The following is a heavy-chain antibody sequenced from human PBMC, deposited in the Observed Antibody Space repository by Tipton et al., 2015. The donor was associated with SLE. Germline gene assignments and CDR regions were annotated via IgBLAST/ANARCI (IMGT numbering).Heavy chain of an antibody. Sequence: SLRLSCVASGFTYSNYWMSWVRQAPGKGLEWVANIKQDGSEKYYVDSVKGRFTISRDNAKNSQYLQMNSLRAEDTAVYYCARTSWGYGSGSYCYAFDIWGQGTRVTVSS. V-gene: IGHV3-7*01. CDR2: IKQDGSEK. CDR3: ARTSWGYGSGSYCYAFDI. J-gene: IGHJ3*02. D-gene: IGHD3-10*01. CDR1: GFTYSNYW.